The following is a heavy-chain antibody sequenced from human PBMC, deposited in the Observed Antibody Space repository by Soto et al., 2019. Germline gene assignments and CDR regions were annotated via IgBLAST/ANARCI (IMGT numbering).Heavy chain of an antibody. D-gene: IGHD6-13*01. Sequence: PSQTLSLTCAISGDSVSSNSAAWNWIRQSPSRGLEWLGRTYYRSKWYNDYAVSVKSRITINPDTSKNQFSLQLNSVTPEDTAVYYCARMYSSSWYPVGDPEVLEHNWFDPWGQGTLVTVSS. CDR1: GDSVSSNSAA. CDR2: TYYRSKWYN. J-gene: IGHJ5*02. V-gene: IGHV6-1*01. CDR3: ARMYSSSWYPVGDPEVLEHNWFDP.